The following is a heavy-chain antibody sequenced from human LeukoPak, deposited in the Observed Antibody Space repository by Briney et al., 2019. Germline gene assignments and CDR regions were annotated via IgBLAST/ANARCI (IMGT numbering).Heavy chain of an antibody. CDR2: ISPSGGST. J-gene: IGHJ5*02. CDR3: ARGGFMVRGVSAENNWFDP. CDR1: GYTFTSNY. Sequence: GASVKVSCKAFGYTFTSNYMHWVRQAPGQGPEWMGVISPSGGSTTYAQKFQGRVTITADKSTSTAYMELSSLRSEDTAVYYCARGGFMVRGVSAENNWFDPWGQGTLVTVSS. V-gene: IGHV1-46*01. D-gene: IGHD3-10*01.